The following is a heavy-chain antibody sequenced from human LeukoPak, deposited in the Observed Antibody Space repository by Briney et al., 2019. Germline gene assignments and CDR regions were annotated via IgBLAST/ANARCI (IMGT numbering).Heavy chain of an antibody. CDR1: GGSISSGGYY. D-gene: IGHD3-22*01. J-gene: IGHJ3*02. CDR3: ARDYYDSSGYSGRAFDI. CDR2: IYYNGST. V-gene: IGHV4-31*03. Sequence: SETLSLTCTVSGGSISSGGYYWSWIRQHPGKGLEWIGYIYYNGSTYYNPSLKSRVTISVDTSKNQFSLKLSSVTAADTAVYYCARDYYDSSGYSGRAFDIWGQGTMVTVSS.